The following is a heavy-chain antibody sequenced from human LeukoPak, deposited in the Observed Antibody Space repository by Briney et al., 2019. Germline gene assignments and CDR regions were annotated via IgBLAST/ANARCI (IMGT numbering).Heavy chain of an antibody. Sequence: PGGSLRLSCAASGFTVSSNYMSWVRQAPGKGLEWVSVIYSGGSTYYADSVKGRFTISRDNSKSTLYIQMNSLRAEDTAVYYSKPKNMVRGLIMRRESRYYFDYWGQGTLVTVSS. CDR1: GFTVSSNY. J-gene: IGHJ4*02. V-gene: IGHV3-53*01. D-gene: IGHD3-10*01. CDR2: IYSGGST. CDR3: KPKNMVRGLIMRRESRYYFDY.